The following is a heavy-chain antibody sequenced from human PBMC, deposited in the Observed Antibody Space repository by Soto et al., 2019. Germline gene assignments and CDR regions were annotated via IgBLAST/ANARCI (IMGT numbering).Heavy chain of an antibody. D-gene: IGHD1-26*01. J-gene: IGHJ6*02. CDR2: IYHSGST. Sequence: SETLSLTCAVSGGSISSSNWWSWVRQPPGKGLEWVGEIYHSGSTNYNPSLKSRVTISVDKSKNQFSLRLTSVTAADTAVYYCARVSGSYYYGMDVWGQGTTVTVSS. CDR3: ARVSGSYYYGMDV. V-gene: IGHV4-4*02. CDR1: GGSISSSNW.